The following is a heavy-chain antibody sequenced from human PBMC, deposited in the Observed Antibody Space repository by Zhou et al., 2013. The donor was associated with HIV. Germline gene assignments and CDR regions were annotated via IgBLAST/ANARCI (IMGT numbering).Heavy chain of an antibody. Sequence: QVQLVQSGTEVKKPGSSVKVSCKASGDIFSSYAITWVRQAPGQGLEWMGWIRPYNGATKYAQKIQGRVIMTTDTSTSSVYIELRSLRVDDTAVYYCARGDTGWLDPWGQGTLVTVSS. CDR2: IRPYNGAT. D-gene: IGHD4-17*01. CDR1: GDIFSSYA. J-gene: IGHJ5*02. V-gene: IGHV1-18*01. CDR3: ARGDTGWLDP.